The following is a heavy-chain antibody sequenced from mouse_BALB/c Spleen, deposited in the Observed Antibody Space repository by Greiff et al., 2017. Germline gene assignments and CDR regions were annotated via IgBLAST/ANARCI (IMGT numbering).Heavy chain of an antibody. J-gene: IGHJ3*01. CDR2: IDPETGGT. CDR3: ARRDGSSSFAY. V-gene: IGHV1-15*01. Sequence: QVQLQQSGAELVRPGASVTLSCKASGYTFTDYEMHWVKQTPVHGLEWIGAIDPETGGTAYNQKFKGKATLTADKSSSTAYMELRSLTSEDSAVYYCARRDGSSSFAYWGQGTLVTGSA. CDR1: GYTFTDYE. D-gene: IGHD1-1*01.